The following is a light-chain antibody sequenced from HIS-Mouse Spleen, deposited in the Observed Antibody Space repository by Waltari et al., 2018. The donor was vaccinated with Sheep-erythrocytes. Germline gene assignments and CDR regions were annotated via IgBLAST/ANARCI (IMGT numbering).Light chain of an antibody. CDR3: QQANSFPPT. V-gene: IGKV1-12*01. CDR2: AAS. Sequence: DIQMTQSPSSVSASVGDRVTITLRASQGNSSWLGWYKQKPGKAPKLLIYAASSLQSGVPSRFSGIGSGTDFTLPISSLQPEDFATYYCQQANSFPPTFGQWTKVEIK. J-gene: IGKJ1*01. CDR1: QGNSSW.